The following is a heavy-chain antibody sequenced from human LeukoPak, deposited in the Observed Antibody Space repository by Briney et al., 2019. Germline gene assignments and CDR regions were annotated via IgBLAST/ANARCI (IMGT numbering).Heavy chain of an antibody. CDR2: INHSGST. CDR1: GGSISSGGYY. V-gene: IGHV4-30-2*01. J-gene: IGHJ6*03. D-gene: IGHD4-17*01. Sequence: PSQTLSLTCTVSGGSISSGGYYWSWIRQPPGKGLEWIGEINHSGSTNYNPSLKSRVTISVDTSKNQFSLKLSSVTAADTAVYYCASGGWYGDYGPDFYYYYMDVWGKGTTVTVSS. CDR3: ASGGWYGDYGPDFYYYYMDV.